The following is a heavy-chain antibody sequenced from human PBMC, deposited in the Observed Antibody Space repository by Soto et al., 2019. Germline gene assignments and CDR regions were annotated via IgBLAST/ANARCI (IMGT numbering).Heavy chain of an antibody. Sequence: GGSLRLSCAASGFIFSSYAMSWVRQAPGKGLECVSAISGSGGSTYYADSVKGRFTFSRDNSKNTLYLQMNSLRAEDTAVYYCAKAPFSTVMWQFRFDYWGQGTLVTVSS. D-gene: IGHD4-17*01. J-gene: IGHJ4*02. CDR2: ISGSGGST. CDR3: AKAPFSTVMWQFRFDY. CDR1: GFIFSSYA. V-gene: IGHV3-23*01.